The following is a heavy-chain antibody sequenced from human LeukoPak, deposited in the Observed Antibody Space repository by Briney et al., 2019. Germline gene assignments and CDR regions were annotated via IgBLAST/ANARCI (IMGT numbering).Heavy chain of an antibody. Sequence: GGSLRLSCAASGFTFSSYGMHWVRQAPGKGLGYVSAISSDGGSPYYANSVKGRFTISRDNSKNTLYLQMGSLRAEDTAVYYCTRRYCTSTSCSHFDYWGQGTLVTVSS. D-gene: IGHD2-2*01. V-gene: IGHV3-64*01. J-gene: IGHJ4*02. CDR1: GFTFSSYG. CDR2: ISSDGGSP. CDR3: TRRYCTSTSCSHFDY.